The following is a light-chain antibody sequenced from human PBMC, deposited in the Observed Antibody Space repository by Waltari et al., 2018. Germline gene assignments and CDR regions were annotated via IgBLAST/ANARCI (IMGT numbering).Light chain of an antibody. CDR1: QSVCST. Sequence: EIVMTQARATLSGSPGEIATLSCRASQSVCSTLARYQQKPGQAPRLLIYGASASATGIPSRFSGSGSGTEFTLTISGMQSEDFEVYYCQQYNNWPRTFGQGTKLEIK. CDR2: GAS. V-gene: IGKV3-15*01. CDR3: QQYNNWPRT. J-gene: IGKJ2*02.